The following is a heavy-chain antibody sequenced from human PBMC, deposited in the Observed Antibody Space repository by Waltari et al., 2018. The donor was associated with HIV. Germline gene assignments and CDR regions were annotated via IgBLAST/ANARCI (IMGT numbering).Heavy chain of an antibody. V-gene: IGHV3-30*02. CDR2: IRKDGNDE. Sequence: QLADSGGGVVQPGVALILCCTASGFRLRTYGLQWVSQSPGRGLEWVAFIRKDGNDENYADCVKGRVTISRDNSNRFLYLQMARLTSEDPGSYYCWRAVRTVDSFDVWGHGTLVSVSS. CDR1: GFRLRTYG. CDR3: WRAVRTVDSFDV. J-gene: IGHJ3*01. D-gene: IGHD4-4*01.